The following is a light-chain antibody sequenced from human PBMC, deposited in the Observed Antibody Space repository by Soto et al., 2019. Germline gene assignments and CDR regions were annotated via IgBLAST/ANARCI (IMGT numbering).Light chain of an antibody. V-gene: IGLV2-14*01. CDR2: QVS. Sequence: QSALTQPASVSGSPGHSITISCTGTIIDVGGYYYVSWYQHHPGKAPKLMIYQVSNRPSGVSNRFSGSKSGNTASLTISGLQAEDEADYYCSSYTSSNTFYVFGTGTKVTVL. CDR3: SSYTSSNTFYV. CDR1: IIDVGGYYY. J-gene: IGLJ1*01.